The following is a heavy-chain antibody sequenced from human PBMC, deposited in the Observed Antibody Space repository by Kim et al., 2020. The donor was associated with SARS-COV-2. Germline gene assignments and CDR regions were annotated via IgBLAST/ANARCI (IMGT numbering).Heavy chain of an antibody. V-gene: IGHV1-18*04. Sequence: ASVKVSCKASGYTFTSYGISWVRQAPGQGLEWMGRISAYNGNTNYAQKLQGRVTMTTDTSTSTAYMELRSLRADDTTVYYCARDRWKSSGLYGFDYYYGMDVWGQGTTVTVSS. J-gene: IGHJ6*02. CDR1: GYTFTSYG. CDR3: ARDRWKSSGLYGFDYYYGMDV. D-gene: IGHD6-19*01. CDR2: ISAYNGNT.